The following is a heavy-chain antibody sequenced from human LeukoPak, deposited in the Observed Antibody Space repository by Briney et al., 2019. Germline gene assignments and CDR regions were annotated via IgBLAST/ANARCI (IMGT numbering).Heavy chain of an antibody. D-gene: IGHD6-13*01. CDR2: ISGYSGNT. CDR3: ATASWREGHGGAFDI. CDR1: GYTFTSYG. V-gene: IGHV1-18*01. Sequence: GASVKVSCKTSGYTFTSYGIIWVRQAPGQGLEWMGWISGYSGNTNYAQKLQGRVTMTTDTSTSTAYMELKSLRSEDTAVYYCATASWREGHGGAFDIWGQGTMVTVSS. J-gene: IGHJ3*02.